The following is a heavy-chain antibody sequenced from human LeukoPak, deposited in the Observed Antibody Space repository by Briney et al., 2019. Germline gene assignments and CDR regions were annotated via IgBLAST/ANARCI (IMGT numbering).Heavy chain of an antibody. V-gene: IGHV4-39*01. CDR1: GGSISSIIYY. CDR3: ARHEGWFDP. Sequence: SETLSLTCTVSGGSISSIIYYWGWIRQPPGKGLEWIGSIYYSGDTYYNPSLKSRVTISVDTSKNQFSLKLSSVTAADTAVYYCARHEGWFDPWGQGTLVTVSS. CDR2: IYYSGDT. J-gene: IGHJ5*02.